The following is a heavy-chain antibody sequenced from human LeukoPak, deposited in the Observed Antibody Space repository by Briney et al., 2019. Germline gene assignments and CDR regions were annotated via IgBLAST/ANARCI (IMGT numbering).Heavy chain of an antibody. CDR2: VYYTGFP. V-gene: IGHV4-39*01. CDR3: ASPTPSSWASLDY. D-gene: IGHD6-13*01. J-gene: IGHJ4*02. CDR1: GGSISSSSYY. Sequence: SETLSLTCTVSGGSISSSSYYWGWIRQPPGKGLEWIASVYYTGFPYYNPSLKGRVTISIDTSKNQFSLKLSSVTAADTAVYYCASPTPSSWASLDYWGQGALVIVSS.